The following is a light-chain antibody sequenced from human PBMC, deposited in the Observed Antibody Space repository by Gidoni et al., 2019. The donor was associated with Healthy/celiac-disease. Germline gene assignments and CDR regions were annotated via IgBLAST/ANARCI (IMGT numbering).Light chain of an antibody. Sequence: DIVFTQSPATLSFSPGERATLSCRASQSVSSYLAWYQQKPGQAPRLLIYDASNRATGIPAGFSGSGSGTDFTLTISSLEPEDFAVYYCQQRSNWPITFGQGTRLEIK. CDR1: QSVSSY. J-gene: IGKJ5*01. V-gene: IGKV3-11*01. CDR2: DAS. CDR3: QQRSNWPIT.